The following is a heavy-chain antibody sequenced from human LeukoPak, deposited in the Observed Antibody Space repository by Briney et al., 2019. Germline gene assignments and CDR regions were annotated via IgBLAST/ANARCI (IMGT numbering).Heavy chain of an antibody. CDR1: GFTFRGYH. CDR2: ISNSGSTI. V-gene: IGHV3-11*01. D-gene: IGHD3-3*01. Sequence: GGALRLFCGASGFTFRGYHLRWIRPAPGEGLEWVSYISNSGSTIYYADSVKGRFTISRDNAKNSLYLQMNSLRAEDTAVYYCARDRSIFGVVIAYYYYGMDVWGQGTTVTVSS. CDR3: ARDRSIFGVVIAYYYYGMDV. J-gene: IGHJ6*02.